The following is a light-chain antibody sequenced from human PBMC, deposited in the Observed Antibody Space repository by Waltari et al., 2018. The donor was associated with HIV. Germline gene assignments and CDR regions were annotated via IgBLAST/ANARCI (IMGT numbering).Light chain of an antibody. CDR2: DGT. V-gene: IGLV3-21*04. Sequence: SYVLTQPPSVSVAPGETARITCGGNNIGGKSVHWDQQKPGQAPVLLIFDGTDRPPGIPGRFSGSNAGNTATLTISRVEAGDEADYYCQVWDRSSDHWVFGGGTKLPVL. CDR3: QVWDRSSDHWV. J-gene: IGLJ3*02. CDR1: NIGGKS.